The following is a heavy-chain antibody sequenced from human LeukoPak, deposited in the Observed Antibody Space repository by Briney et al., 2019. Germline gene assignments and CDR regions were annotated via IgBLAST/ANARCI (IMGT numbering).Heavy chain of an antibody. CDR1: GGSISSSSYY. D-gene: IGHD6-19*01. J-gene: IGHJ4*02. CDR3: ARGYSSGEAY. CDR2: IYYSGST. Sequence: SETLSLTCTVSGGSISSSSYYWGWIRQPPGKGLEWIGSIYYSGSTYYNPSLKSRVTISVDTSKNQFSLKLSSVTAADTAVYYCARGYSSGEAYWGQGTLVTVSS. V-gene: IGHV4-39*01.